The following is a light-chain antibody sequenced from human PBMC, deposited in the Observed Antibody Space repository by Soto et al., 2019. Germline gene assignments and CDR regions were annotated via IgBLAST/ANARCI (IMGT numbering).Light chain of an antibody. CDR3: QQRSNWPRT. J-gene: IGKJ4*01. CDR2: DAS. V-gene: IGKV3-11*01. Sequence: EIVLTQSPATLSLSPGERATLSCRASQSVGRYLAWYQQKPGQAPKLLIYDASNRATGIPARFSGSASGTDFTLTISSLEPEDFAVYHCQQRSNWPRTFGGGTKVDIK. CDR1: QSVGRY.